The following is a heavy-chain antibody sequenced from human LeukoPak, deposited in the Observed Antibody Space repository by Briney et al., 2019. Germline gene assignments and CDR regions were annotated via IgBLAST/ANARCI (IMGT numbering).Heavy chain of an antibody. V-gene: IGHV3-53*01. J-gene: IGHJ4*02. D-gene: IGHD1-26*01. CDR3: SRDLRGADDY. Sequence: PGGSLRLSCAASGFTVSSNYMSWVRQAPGKGLEWVSVIYSGGSTNYADSVKGRFTISRDNANNTLYLQMNSLRAEDTAVYYCSRDLRGADDYWGQGTLVTVSS. CDR2: IYSGGST. CDR1: GFTVSSNY.